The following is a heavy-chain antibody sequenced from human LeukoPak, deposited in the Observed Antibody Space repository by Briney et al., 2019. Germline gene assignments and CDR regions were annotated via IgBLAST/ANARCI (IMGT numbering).Heavy chain of an antibody. D-gene: IGHD6-13*01. V-gene: IGHV3-9*01. J-gene: IGHJ5*02. CDR1: GFTFDDYA. Sequence: GGSLRLSCAASGFTFDDYAMHWVRQAPGKGLEWVSGISWNSGSIGYADSVKGRFTISRDNAKNSLYLQMNSLRAEDTALYYCAEDIVAAAGTAFSSNWFDPWGQGTLVTVSS. CDR2: ISWNSGSI. CDR3: AEDIVAAAGTAFSSNWFDP.